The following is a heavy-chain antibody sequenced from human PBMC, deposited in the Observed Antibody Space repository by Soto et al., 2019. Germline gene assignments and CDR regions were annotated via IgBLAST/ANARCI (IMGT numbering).Heavy chain of an antibody. V-gene: IGHV4-4*02. J-gene: IGHJ4*02. Sequence: SETLSLTCAVSGDSFNTFSWWSWVRQSPGKGLEYIGEISHNGHTHYHPSLQSRVTISKDESKSQFSLNLTSVTAADTAVYYCATKTISVPGATWGQGTLVTVSS. D-gene: IGHD2-2*01. CDR1: GDSFNTFSW. CDR2: ISHNGHT. CDR3: ATKTISVPGAT.